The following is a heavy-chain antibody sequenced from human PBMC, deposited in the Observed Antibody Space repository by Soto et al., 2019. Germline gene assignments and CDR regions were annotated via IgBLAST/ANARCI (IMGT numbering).Heavy chain of an antibody. CDR1: GFTFSSYA. D-gene: IGHD2-2*01. V-gene: IGHV3-23*01. CDR3: AKTGSPSTYAGRFDY. Sequence: GGSLRLSCAASGFTFSSYAMRWVRQAPGKGLEWVSAISGSGGSTYYADSVKGRFTISRDNSKNTLYLQMNSLRAEDTAVYYCAKTGSPSTYAGRFDYWGQGTLVTVSS. J-gene: IGHJ4*02. CDR2: ISGSGGST.